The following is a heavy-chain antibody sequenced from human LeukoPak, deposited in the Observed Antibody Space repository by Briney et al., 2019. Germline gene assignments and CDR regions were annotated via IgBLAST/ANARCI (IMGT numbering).Heavy chain of an antibody. CDR1: GFTFSSYW. D-gene: IGHD3-22*01. CDR2: IKQDGSEK. Sequence: GGPLRLSCAASGFTFSSYWMSWVRQAPGKGVEWVANIKQDGSEKYYVDSVKGRFTISRDNAKNSLSLQMNSLRAEDTAVYYCAREYDSSGLDAFDIWGQGTMVTVSS. CDR3: AREYDSSGLDAFDI. J-gene: IGHJ3*02. V-gene: IGHV3-7*05.